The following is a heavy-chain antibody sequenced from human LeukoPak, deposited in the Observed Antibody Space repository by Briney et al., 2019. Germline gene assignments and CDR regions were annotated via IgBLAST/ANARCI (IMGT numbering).Heavy chain of an antibody. D-gene: IGHD2-8*01. Sequence: PGGSLRLSCEASGFTFSTYGMHWVRQAPGKGLEWVSGLWYDGRNKAYADSVKGRFTISRDNSENMLYLQMNSLRDEDTAVYYCARGLMTPNTYCDLWGQGTLVTVSS. CDR1: GFTFSTYG. CDR2: LWYDGRNK. V-gene: IGHV3-33*08. J-gene: IGHJ4*02. CDR3: ARGLMTPNTYCDL.